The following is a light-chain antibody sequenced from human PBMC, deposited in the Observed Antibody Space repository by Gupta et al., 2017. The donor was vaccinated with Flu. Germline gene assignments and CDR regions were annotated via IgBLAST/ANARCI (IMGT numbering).Light chain of an antibody. J-gene: IGKJ2*02. V-gene: IGKV1-33*01. Sequence: TQSPSSLSASVGDRVTITCQASQDITTYLNGDHQKPGKAPKLLIYDASRLGTGVPSRFSGSGYGTDFSFTINSLLPEDTGTYYCQQYPGTFGQGTKLEIK. CDR3: QQYPGT. CDR2: DAS. CDR1: QDITTY.